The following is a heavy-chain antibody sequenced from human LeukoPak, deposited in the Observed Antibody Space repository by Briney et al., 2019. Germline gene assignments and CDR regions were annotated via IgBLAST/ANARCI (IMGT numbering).Heavy chain of an antibody. D-gene: IGHD6-6*01. CDR1: GGSFSGYY. V-gene: IGHV4-34*01. CDR3: ARDLTGARHGYYYYYYMDV. Sequence: SETLSLTCAVYGGSFSGYYWSWIRQPPGKGLEWIGEINHSGSTNYNPSLKSRVTISVDKSKNQFSLKLSSVTAADTAVYYCARDLTGARHGYYYYYYMDVWGKGTTVTVSS. J-gene: IGHJ6*03. CDR2: INHSGST.